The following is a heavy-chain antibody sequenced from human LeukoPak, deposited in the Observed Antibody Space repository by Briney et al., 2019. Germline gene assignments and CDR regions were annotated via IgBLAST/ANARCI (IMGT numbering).Heavy chain of an antibody. CDR1: GYTFTSYG. V-gene: IGHV1-2*02. CDR3: ARGMAAAGTIDY. J-gene: IGHJ4*02. Sequence: ASVKVSCKASGYTFTSYGISWVRQAPGQGLEWMGWINPNSGGTNYAQKFQGRVTMTRDTSISTAYMELSRLRSDDTAVYYCARGMAAAGTIDYWGQGTLVTVSS. CDR2: INPNSGGT. D-gene: IGHD6-13*01.